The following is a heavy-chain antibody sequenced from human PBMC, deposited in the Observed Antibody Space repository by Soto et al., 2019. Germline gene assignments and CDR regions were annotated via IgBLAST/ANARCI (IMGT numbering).Heavy chain of an antibody. D-gene: IGHD1-7*01. CDR3: EGESGENWSYEAY. V-gene: IGHV4-4*07. Sequence: SETLSLTCTVSGDTITSFSWNWIRQSAGKGLEWIGRISTTGNTHYNPSLESRVTMSLDTSKNQFSLKLTSVTAADTAVYYCEGESGENWSYEAYWGQGTLVTSPQ. CDR1: GDTITSFS. J-gene: IGHJ4*02. CDR2: ISTTGNT.